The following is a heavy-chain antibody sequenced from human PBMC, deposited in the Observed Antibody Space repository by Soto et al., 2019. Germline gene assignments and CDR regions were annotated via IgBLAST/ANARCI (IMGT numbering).Heavy chain of an antibody. Sequence: VGSLRLSGAASGFTFSSYEMNWVRQAPGKGLEWVSYISSSGSTIYYADSVKGRFTISRDNAKNSLYLQMNSLRAEDTAVYYCARDGFYYDFWSGYSSDSGMDVWGQGITVTVSS. J-gene: IGHJ6*02. CDR1: GFTFSSYE. CDR2: ISSSGSTI. V-gene: IGHV3-48*03. CDR3: ARDGFYYDFWSGYSSDSGMDV. D-gene: IGHD3-3*01.